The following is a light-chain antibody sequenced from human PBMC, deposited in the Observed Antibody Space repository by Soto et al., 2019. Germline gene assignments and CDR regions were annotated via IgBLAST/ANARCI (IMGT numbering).Light chain of an antibody. CDR1: SNDVGGYKY. J-gene: IGLJ1*01. CDR2: EVN. V-gene: IGLV2-14*03. Sequence: QSVLAQPASVSGAPGQSITISCTGTSNDVGGYKYVSWYQQRPGTAPKLIVFEVNNRPSGVSDRFSGSRSANTASLTISGLQAQDEADYYCSSYSSNNILSYVFGTGTKVTVL. CDR3: SSYSSNNILSYV.